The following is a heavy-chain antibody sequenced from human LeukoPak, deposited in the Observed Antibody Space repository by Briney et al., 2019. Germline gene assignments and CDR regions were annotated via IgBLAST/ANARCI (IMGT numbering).Heavy chain of an antibody. CDR2: IKKNGGIT. V-gene: IGHV3-20*04. CDR1: GFTFDDYG. Sequence: GGSLRLSCAASGFTFDDYGMSWVRQAPGKGLEWVSGIKKNGGITSYADSVKGRFTISRDNAKKSLYLQMNSLRAEDTALFYCVRGFSNGPFDYWGRGTPVTVSS. D-gene: IGHD6-19*01. J-gene: IGHJ4*02. CDR3: VRGFSNGPFDY.